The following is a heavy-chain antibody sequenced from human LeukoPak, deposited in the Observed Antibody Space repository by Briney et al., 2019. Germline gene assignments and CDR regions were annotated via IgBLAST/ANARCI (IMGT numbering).Heavy chain of an antibody. D-gene: IGHD2-21*01. CDR1: GGSFSGYY. J-gene: IGHJ4*02. V-gene: IGHV4-34*01. Sequence: SETLSLTCVVYGGSFSGYYWTWIRQPPGRGLEWIGEINYSGSTNYNPSLKSRVTISVDTSENQFSLKLSSVTAADTAVYFCARGYLTGGGVFTDYWGQGTLVTVSS. CDR2: INYSGST. CDR3: ARGYLTGGGVFTDY.